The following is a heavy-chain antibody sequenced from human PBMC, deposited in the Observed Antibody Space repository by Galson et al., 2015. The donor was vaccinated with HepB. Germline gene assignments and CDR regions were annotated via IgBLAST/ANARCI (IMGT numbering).Heavy chain of an antibody. CDR3: ARDRDERWLLLDDY. V-gene: IGHV1-2*02. CDR1: GYMFSGYY. J-gene: IGHJ4*02. CDR2: INPISGDA. Sequence: SVKVSCKASGYMFSGYYIHWVRQAPGQGLEWMGWINPISGDANSAQKFQGRLTMTRDTSIRTVYMEMSGLTSDDTAVYYCARDRDERWLLLDDYWGQGTLITVSS. D-gene: IGHD5-24*01.